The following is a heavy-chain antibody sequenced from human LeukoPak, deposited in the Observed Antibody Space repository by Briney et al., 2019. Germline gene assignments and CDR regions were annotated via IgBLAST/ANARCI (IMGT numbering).Heavy chain of an antibody. D-gene: IGHD5-18*01. J-gene: IGHJ4*02. CDR3: TREEPFGAYTTY. V-gene: IGHV3-21*01. Sequence: GGSLRLSCAASGITFSRYSMNWVRQAPGKGLEWVSSISSGSTYIYYADSVKGRFTIFRDNAENSLYLQMNNLRAEDTAVYYCTREEPFGAYTTYWGQGILVTVSS. CDR2: ISSGSTYI. CDR1: GITFSRYS.